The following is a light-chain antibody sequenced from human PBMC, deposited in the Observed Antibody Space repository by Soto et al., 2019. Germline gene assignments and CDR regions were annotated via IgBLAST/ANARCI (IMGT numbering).Light chain of an antibody. CDR3: QWYNTLCWT. J-gene: IGKJ1*01. CDR2: GAS. Sequence: EVVMTQSPATLSVSPGERATLSCRASQSVNANLAWYQQKPGQAPRLLIHGASNRASGIPARFSGSGFGTTFFVAISRMQSVDFAVYYCQWYNTLCWTVGQGSNVDI. CDR1: QSVNAN. V-gene: IGKV3-15*01.